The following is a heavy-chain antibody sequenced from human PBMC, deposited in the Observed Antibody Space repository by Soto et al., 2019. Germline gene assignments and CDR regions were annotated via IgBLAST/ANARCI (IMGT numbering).Heavy chain of an antibody. D-gene: IGHD2-15*01. V-gene: IGHV1-3*01. CDR3: ARDILFDY. CDR1: GYPFTSYA. CDR2: INAGNGNT. Sequence: ASVKLSCKSSGYPFTSYAIHWVRQAPGQRLEWLGWINAGNGNTKYSQKFQGRVTITRDTSASTAYMELSSLRSEDTAVYYCARDILFDYWGQGTLVTVSS. J-gene: IGHJ4*02.